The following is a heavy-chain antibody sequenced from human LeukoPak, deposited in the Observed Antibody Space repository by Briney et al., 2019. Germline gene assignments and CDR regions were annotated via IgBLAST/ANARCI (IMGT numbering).Heavy chain of an antibody. V-gene: IGHV4-39*07. D-gene: IGHD3-3*01. Sequence: SETLSLTCAVSGGSIISYNYYWGWIRQPPGKGLEWIGSIYYSGSPYHNPSPKRRVTISADTSQNHFSLRLSSVTAADTAVYYCARDYDLWSGYSVGYFDYWGQGTLVTVSS. J-gene: IGHJ4*02. CDR3: ARDYDLWSGYSVGYFDY. CDR2: IYYSGSP. CDR1: GGSIISYNYY.